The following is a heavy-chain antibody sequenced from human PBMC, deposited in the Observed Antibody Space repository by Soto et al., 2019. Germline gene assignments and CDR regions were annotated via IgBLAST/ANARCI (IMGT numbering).Heavy chain of an antibody. V-gene: IGHV1-18*01. CDR3: AREYYYGSGSYYYYYYYGMDV. D-gene: IGHD3-10*01. CDR1: GYTFTSYG. Sequence: GASVKVSCKASGYTFTSYGISWVRQAPGQGHEWKGWISAYNGNTNYAQKLQGRVTMTTDTSTSTAYMELRSLRSDDTAVYYCAREYYYGSGSYYYYYYYGMDVWGQGTTVTVSS. J-gene: IGHJ6*02. CDR2: ISAYNGNT.